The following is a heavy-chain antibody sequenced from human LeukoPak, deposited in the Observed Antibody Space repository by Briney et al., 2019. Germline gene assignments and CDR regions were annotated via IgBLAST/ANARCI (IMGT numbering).Heavy chain of an antibody. CDR3: AKDLQSYFDWLPKPGCFDY. Sequence: GSLRLSCAASGFTFSSYAMSWVRQAPGKGLEWVSAISGSGGSTYYADSVKGRFTISRDNSKNTLYLQMNSLRAEDTAVYYCAKDLQSYFDWLPKPGCFDYWGQGTLVTVSS. J-gene: IGHJ4*02. CDR2: ISGSGGST. CDR1: GFTFSSYA. V-gene: IGHV3-23*01. D-gene: IGHD3-9*01.